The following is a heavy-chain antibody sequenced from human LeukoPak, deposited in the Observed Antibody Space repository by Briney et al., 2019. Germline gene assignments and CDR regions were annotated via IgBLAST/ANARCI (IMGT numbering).Heavy chain of an antibody. CDR3: ARAGDYNAFDI. CDR1: GFPFSSYW. J-gene: IGHJ3*02. V-gene: IGHV3-21*01. Sequence: GGSLRLSCVASGFPFSSYWMTWVRQAPGKGLEWVSSISSSSSYIYYADSVKGRFTISRDNAKNSLYLQMNSLRAEDTAVYYCARAGDYNAFDIWGQGTMVTVSS. D-gene: IGHD4-17*01. CDR2: ISSSSSYI.